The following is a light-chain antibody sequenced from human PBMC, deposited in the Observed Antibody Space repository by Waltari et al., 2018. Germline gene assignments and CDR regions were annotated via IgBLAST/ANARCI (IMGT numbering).Light chain of an antibody. CDR1: QTVSSR. V-gene: IGKV3-15*01. CDR2: SAS. J-gene: IGKJ2*01. CDR3: QQYYNWPPYT. Sequence: IVLTQSPATLSVSPGESATLSCRASQTVSSRLAWYQQKPGQAPRLLIYSASTRATGIPARFSGSGSGTEFTLTISSLQSEDFALYYCQQYYNWPPYTFGQGTKVEI.